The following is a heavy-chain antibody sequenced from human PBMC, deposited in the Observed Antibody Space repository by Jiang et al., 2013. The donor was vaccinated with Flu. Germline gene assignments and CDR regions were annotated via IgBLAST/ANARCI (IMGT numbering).Heavy chain of an antibody. D-gene: IGHD3-10*01. CDR3: ARGDYYGSGTLYYFDY. CDR2: INPNSGGT. J-gene: IGHJ4*02. V-gene: IGHV1-2*02. Sequence: GAEVKKPGASVKVSCKASGYTFTGYYMHWVRQAPGQGLEWMGWINPNSGGTDYAQKFQGRVTMTRDTSISTAYMELSRLSSDDTAVYYCARGDYYGSGTLYYFDYWGQGTLVTVSS. CDR1: GYTFTGYY.